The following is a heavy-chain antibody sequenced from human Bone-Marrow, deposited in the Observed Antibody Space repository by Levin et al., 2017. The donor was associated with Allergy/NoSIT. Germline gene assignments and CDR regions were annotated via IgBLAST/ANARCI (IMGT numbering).Heavy chain of an antibody. Sequence: GGSLRLSCTASGFTFGDYAMSWVRQAPGKGLEWVGFIRSKAYGGTTEYAASVKGRFTISRDDSKSIAYLQMNSLKTEDTAVYYCTRDNRFITMVQGVNLYYYDYMDVWGKGTTVTVSS. CDR2: IRSKAYGGTT. V-gene: IGHV3-49*04. D-gene: IGHD3-10*01. J-gene: IGHJ6*03. CDR1: GFTFGDYA. CDR3: TRDNRFITMVQGVNLYYYDYMDV.